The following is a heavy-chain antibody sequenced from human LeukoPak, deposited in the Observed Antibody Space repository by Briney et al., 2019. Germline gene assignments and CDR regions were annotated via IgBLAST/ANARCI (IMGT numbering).Heavy chain of an antibody. CDR1: GGTFSSYA. J-gene: IGHJ6*02. D-gene: IGHD2-2*01. CDR3: ASGGPVVVPAVDSGYDGYYYYGMDV. Sequence: ASVKVSCKASGGTFSSYAISWVRQAPGQGLEWMGRIIPILGIANYAQKFQGRVTITADKSTSTAYMELSSLRSEDTAVYYCASGGPVVVPAVDSGYDGYYYYGMDVWGQGTTVTVSS. V-gene: IGHV1-69*04. CDR2: IIPILGIA.